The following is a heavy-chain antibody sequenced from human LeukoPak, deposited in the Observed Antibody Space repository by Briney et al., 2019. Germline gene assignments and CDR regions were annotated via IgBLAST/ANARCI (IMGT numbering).Heavy chain of an antibody. D-gene: IGHD3-10*01. Sequence: PGGSLRLSCAASGFTFSSYWMHWVRQAPGKGLVWVSRINSDESSTSYADSVKGRFTISRDNAKNTLYLQMNSLRAEDTAIYYCARHLDGSGSYSWFDPWGQGTLVTVSS. CDR1: GFTFSSYW. V-gene: IGHV3-74*01. CDR2: INSDESST. CDR3: ARHLDGSGSYSWFDP. J-gene: IGHJ5*02.